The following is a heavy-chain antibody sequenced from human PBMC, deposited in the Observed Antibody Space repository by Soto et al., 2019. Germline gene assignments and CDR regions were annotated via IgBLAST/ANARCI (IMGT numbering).Heavy chain of an antibody. Sequence: SVKVSCKTSGYSFTSNAITWVRQAPGQGLEWMGGIIPIFGTANYAQKFQGRVTITADESTSTAYMELSSLRSEDTAVYYCARESGGNHVGRAFDIWGQGTMVTVSS. CDR3: ARESGGNHVGRAFDI. CDR2: IIPIFGTA. V-gene: IGHV1-69*13. D-gene: IGHD2-15*01. CDR1: GYSFTSNA. J-gene: IGHJ3*02.